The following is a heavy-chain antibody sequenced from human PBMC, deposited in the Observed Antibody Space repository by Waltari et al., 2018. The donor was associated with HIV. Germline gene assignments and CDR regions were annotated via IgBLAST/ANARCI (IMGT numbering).Heavy chain of an antibody. CDR2: ITGSGGRT. CDR3: AKERVAGYYYYGMDV. Sequence: EVQLLESGGGLVQPGGSLRLSCAASGYLVSTYAMHWVRQAPGKGLEWVSVITGSGGRTYYADSVKGRFTISRDKSKNTLYLQMNSLRAEDTAIYYCAKERVAGYYYYGMDVWGQGTTVTVSS. D-gene: IGHD6-19*01. V-gene: IGHV3-23*01. CDR1: GYLVSTYA. J-gene: IGHJ6*02.